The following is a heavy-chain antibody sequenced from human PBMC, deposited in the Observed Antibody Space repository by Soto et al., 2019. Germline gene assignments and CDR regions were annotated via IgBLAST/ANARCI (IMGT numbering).Heavy chain of an antibody. Sequence: PGESLKISCKISGYRFSSFWIAWVRQKPGKGLEWMGIIYPGDATTIYSPSFQGRLTISVDMSISTAHLQWYDLKASDSAMYYCARRVANDAFDIWGQGTMVTVSS. CDR3: ARRVANDAFDI. V-gene: IGHV5-51*01. D-gene: IGHD5-12*01. J-gene: IGHJ3*02. CDR1: GYRFSSFW. CDR2: IYPGDATT.